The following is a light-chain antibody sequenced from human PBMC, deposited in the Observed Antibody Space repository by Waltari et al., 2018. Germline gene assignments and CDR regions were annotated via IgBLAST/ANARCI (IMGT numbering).Light chain of an antibody. Sequence: QSALTQPASVSGSPGQSITISCTGTSSDVGGYNLVSWYQQHPGTAPRLIIYGGSKRPSGVSSRFSGSNSGNTASLTISGLQAEDEAAYYCCSYTTSITWVFGGGTKLTVL. CDR2: GGS. CDR3: CSYTTSITWV. V-gene: IGLV2-23*01. J-gene: IGLJ3*02. CDR1: SSDVGGYNL.